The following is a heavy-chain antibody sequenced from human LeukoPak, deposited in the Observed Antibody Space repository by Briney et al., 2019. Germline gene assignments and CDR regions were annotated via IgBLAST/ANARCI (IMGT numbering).Heavy chain of an antibody. Sequence: GGSLRLSCAASGFTFSSYGMHWVRQAPGKGLEWVAVIWYDGSNKYYADSVKGRFTISRDNSKNTLYLQMNSLRAEDTAVYYCAKDKHIVVVTAIDWGQGTLVTVSS. CDR1: GFTFSSYG. CDR3: AKDKHIVVVTAID. CDR2: IWYDGSNK. J-gene: IGHJ4*02. D-gene: IGHD2-21*02. V-gene: IGHV3-33*06.